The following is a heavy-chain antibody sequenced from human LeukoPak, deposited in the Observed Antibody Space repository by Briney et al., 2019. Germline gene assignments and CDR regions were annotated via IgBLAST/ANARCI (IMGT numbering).Heavy chain of an antibody. J-gene: IGHJ5*01. V-gene: IGHV3-13*01. D-gene: IGHD6-13*01. CDR3: ARDLSAGYNSNWYDY. Sequence: GGSLRLSCAASGFTFSNYDMHWVRQATGKGLEWVSAIGTAGDTYYPGSVKGRFTISRENAKNSLYLQMNSLRAEDTAVYYCARDLSAGYNSNWYDYWAREPWSPSPQ. CDR2: IGTAGDT. CDR1: GFTFSNYD.